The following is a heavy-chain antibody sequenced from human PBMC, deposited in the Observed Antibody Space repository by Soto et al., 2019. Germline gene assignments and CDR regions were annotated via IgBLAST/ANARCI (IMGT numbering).Heavy chain of an antibody. CDR1: GYTFTSYG. CDR3: VRDASSGYRGWWDH. Sequence: XSVKGSCETSGYTFTSYGISGVRQAPGQGPEWMGLISPYNGDTIYARKFQGRVIVTADTATRTVYLELRSLRSDDTAVYYCVRDASSGYRGWWDHWGQGPLVTVSS. CDR2: ISPYNGDT. D-gene: IGHD6-25*01. J-gene: IGHJ5*02. V-gene: IGHV1-18*01.